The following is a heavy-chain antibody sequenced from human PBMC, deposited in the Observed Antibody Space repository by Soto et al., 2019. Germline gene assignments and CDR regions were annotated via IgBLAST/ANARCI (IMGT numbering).Heavy chain of an antibody. CDR2: IKSKGDGGTT. V-gene: IGHV3-15*07. CDR3: TGDPPTGSPGIDY. J-gene: IGHJ4*02. Sequence: GGSLRLSCAASGFTFSSAWMNWVRQTPGKGLEWVGRIKSKGDGGTTDYAAPVKGKFSISRDDSQNTLYLQMNSLKTEDTAVYFCTGDPPTGSPGIDYWGQGTLVTVS. D-gene: IGHD2-15*01. CDR1: GFTFSSAW.